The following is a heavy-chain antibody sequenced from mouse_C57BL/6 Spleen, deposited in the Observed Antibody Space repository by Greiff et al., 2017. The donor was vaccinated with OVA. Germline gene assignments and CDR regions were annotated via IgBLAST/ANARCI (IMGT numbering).Heavy chain of an antibody. Sequence: EVQLQESGPGLVKPSQSLSLTCSVTGYSITSGYYWNWIRQFPGNKLEWMGYISYDGSNNYNPSLKNRISIIRDTSKNQFFLKLNSVTTEDTATYYCAVTYPYAMDYWGQGTSVTVSS. V-gene: IGHV3-6*01. CDR2: ISYDGSN. D-gene: IGHD5-1*01. CDR3: AVTYPYAMDY. J-gene: IGHJ4*01. CDR1: GYSITSGYY.